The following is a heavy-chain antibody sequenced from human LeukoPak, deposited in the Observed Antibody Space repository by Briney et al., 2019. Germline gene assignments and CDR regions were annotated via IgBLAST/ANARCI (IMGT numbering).Heavy chain of an antibody. Sequence: ASVKVSCKVSGYTLTELSMHWVRQAPGKGLEWMGGFDPEDGETIYAQKFQGRVTMTEDTSTDTAYMELSSLRSDDTAVYYCARDQSAFYDILTGADYWGQGTLVTVSS. J-gene: IGHJ4*02. D-gene: IGHD3-9*01. CDR1: GYTLTELS. V-gene: IGHV1-24*01. CDR2: FDPEDGET. CDR3: ARDQSAFYDILTGADY.